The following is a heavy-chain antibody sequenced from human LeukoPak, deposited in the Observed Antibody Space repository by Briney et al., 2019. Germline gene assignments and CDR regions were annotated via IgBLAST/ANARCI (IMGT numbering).Heavy chain of an antibody. J-gene: IGHJ6*03. D-gene: IGHD3-10*01. Sequence: PSETLSLTCTVSGGSIISHYWSWIRQPPGKGLEWIGYIYYSGSTNYNPSLKSRVTISVDTSKNQFSLKLSSVTAADTAVYYCARDQLWFGEDYYYYMDVWGKGTTVTVSS. V-gene: IGHV4-59*11. CDR3: ARDQLWFGEDYYYYMDV. CDR1: GGSIISHY. CDR2: IYYSGST.